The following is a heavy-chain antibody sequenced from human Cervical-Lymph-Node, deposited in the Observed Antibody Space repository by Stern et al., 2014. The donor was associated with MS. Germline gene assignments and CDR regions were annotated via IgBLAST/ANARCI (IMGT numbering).Heavy chain of an antibody. V-gene: IGHV4-31*03. J-gene: IGHJ5*02. Sequence: QVQLVESGPGLVKPSQTLFLTCTVSGASITRSGPYWSWIRQHPEKGLEWIGHFYYSGNTYYNPSLQSRITISVDTSQNQFSLRLKSVTAADTAVYYCARVDGYGFGVDLWGQGTLVTVSS. CDR3: ARVDGYGFGVDL. D-gene: IGHD3-16*01. CDR1: GASITRSGPY. CDR2: FYYSGNT.